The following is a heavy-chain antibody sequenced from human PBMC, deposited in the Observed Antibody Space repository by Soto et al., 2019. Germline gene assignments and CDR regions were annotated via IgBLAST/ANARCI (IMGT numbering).Heavy chain of an antibody. CDR3: AREGRVGGIGY. Sequence: VGSLRLSCAASGFTFSIHEMNWVRQAPGKGLEWVSYISSIGVATYYADSVKGRFTISRDNAKNSLYLQMNSLRAEDTAVYYCAREGRVGGIGYWGQGTPVTVSS. D-gene: IGHD6-19*01. CDR2: ISSIGVAT. V-gene: IGHV3-48*03. J-gene: IGHJ4*02. CDR1: GFTFSIHE.